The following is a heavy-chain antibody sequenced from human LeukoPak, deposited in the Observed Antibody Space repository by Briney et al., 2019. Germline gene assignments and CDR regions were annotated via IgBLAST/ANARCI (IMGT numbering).Heavy chain of an antibody. CDR2: ISYDGSTK. V-gene: IGHV3-30*04. Sequence: PGRSLRLSCAASGFTFSSYAMHWVRQPPGKGLEGVTMISYDGSTKYYTDSVKGRFTISRDNSKNTLYLQMNSLRTEDTALYYCARDHSLEYGNWFDPWGQGTLVTVSS. D-gene: IGHD3-3*01. J-gene: IGHJ5*02. CDR3: ARDHSLEYGNWFDP. CDR1: GFTFSSYA.